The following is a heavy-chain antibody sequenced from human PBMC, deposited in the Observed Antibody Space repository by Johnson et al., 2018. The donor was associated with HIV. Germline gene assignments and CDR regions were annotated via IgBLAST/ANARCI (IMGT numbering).Heavy chain of an antibody. J-gene: IGHJ3*02. CDR3: ARGGRGSAFDI. CDR2: FYSGGST. Sequence: VQLVESGGGLVQPGGSLRLSCAASGFTVNSNYMSWVRQAPGKGLEWVSIFYSGGSTYYADSVKGRFTISRDNSKNTLYLQMNSLRAEDTAVSYCARGGRGSAFDIWGQGTMVTVSS. D-gene: IGHD3-16*01. CDR1: GFTVNSNY. V-gene: IGHV3-66*01.